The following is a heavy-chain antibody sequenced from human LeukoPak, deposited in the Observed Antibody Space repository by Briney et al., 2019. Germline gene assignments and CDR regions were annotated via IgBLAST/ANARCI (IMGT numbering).Heavy chain of an antibody. CDR3: AKGIAVAGTHDAFDI. CDR1: GFTFSSYA. Sequence: PGGSLRLSCAASGFTFSSYAMSWVRQAPGKGLEWVSAISGSGGNTYYADSVKGRFTISRDNSKNTLYLQMNSLRAEDTAVYYCAKGIAVAGTHDAFDIWGQGTMVTVSS. V-gene: IGHV3-23*01. CDR2: ISGSGGNT. D-gene: IGHD6-19*01. J-gene: IGHJ3*02.